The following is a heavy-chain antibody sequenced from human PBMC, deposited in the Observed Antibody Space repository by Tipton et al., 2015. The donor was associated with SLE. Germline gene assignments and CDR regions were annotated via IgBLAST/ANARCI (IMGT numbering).Heavy chain of an antibody. CDR1: GGYISSGGYF. D-gene: IGHD2-2*02. CDR2: SYYSGNT. V-gene: IGHV4-31*03. Sequence: LSLTCTVSGGYISSGGYFWNWIRQHPGKGLEWIGYSYYSGNTYYNPSLQGRVTISVDTSQNQFSLKLSSVTAADTAVYYCARTSTAISPFDYWGQGTLVTVSS. CDR3: ARTSTAISPFDY. J-gene: IGHJ4*02.